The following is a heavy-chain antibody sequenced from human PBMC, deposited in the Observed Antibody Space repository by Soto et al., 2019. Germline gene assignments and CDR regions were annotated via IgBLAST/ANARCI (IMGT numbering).Heavy chain of an antibody. CDR3: VSQRTTVITQAYFDY. CDR1: EGSIINGCD. CDR2: VFYSGRS. J-gene: IGHJ4*02. V-gene: IGHV4-38-2*01. Sequence: ASETLSHTYGVSEGSIINGCDCGWIRKPPGRGLEWVASVFYSGRSYYHSSVKSRVTISVDTSKNQFSLNLNSVTASDTAVYFCVSQRTTVITQAYFDYWGPGALVTVSS. D-gene: IGHD4-4*01.